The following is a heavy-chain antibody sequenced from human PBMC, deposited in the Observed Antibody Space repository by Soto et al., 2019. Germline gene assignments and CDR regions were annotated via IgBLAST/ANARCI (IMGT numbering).Heavy chain of an antibody. CDR2: IISGGSRV. CDR1: GFMFSHDW. Sequence: LRLSCAASGFMFSHDWMNWVRQGPGKGLEWIARIISGGSRVTYADSVEGRFTITRDNAKNMLFLEMHSLTVEDTAVYYCARERTSKGGLDVWGQGTTVTVSS. V-gene: IGHV3-74*01. CDR3: ARERTSKGGLDV. J-gene: IGHJ6*02.